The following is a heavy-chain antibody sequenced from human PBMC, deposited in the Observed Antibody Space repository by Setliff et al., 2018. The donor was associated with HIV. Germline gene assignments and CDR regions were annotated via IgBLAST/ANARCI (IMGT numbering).Heavy chain of an antibody. Sequence: GGSLRLSCAASGFTFSSYSMNWVRQAPGKGLEWVSSISSSSSYIYYADSVKGRFTISRDNAKNSLYLQMNSLRAEDTAVYYCAKGGLYNWRDESWFDPWGQGTLVTVSS. CDR1: GFTFSSYS. CDR2: ISSSSSYI. V-gene: IGHV3-21*01. D-gene: IGHD1-20*01. J-gene: IGHJ5*02. CDR3: AKGGLYNWRDESWFDP.